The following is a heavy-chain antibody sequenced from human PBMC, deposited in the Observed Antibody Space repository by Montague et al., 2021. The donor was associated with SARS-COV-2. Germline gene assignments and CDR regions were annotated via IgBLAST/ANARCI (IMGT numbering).Heavy chain of an antibody. CDR2: ISDSGGST. D-gene: IGHD3-22*01. Sequence: SLRLSCAASGFTFSSYAMSWVRQAPGKGLEWVSGISDSGGSTYYADSVKGRFTISRDNSKNTLYLQMNSLRAEDTAVYYCAKGGVRITMIVVVITLADFDYWGQGTLVTVSS. CDR3: AKGGVRITMIVVVITLADFDY. V-gene: IGHV3-23*01. CDR1: GFTFSSYA. J-gene: IGHJ4*02.